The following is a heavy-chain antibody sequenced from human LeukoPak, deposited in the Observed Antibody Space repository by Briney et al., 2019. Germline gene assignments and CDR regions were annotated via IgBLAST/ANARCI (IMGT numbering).Heavy chain of an antibody. Sequence: GGSLRLSCAVSGFTLNSNWIHWVRQAPGQGLVWVSRINEDGRGTSYADSVKGRFTISKDDAKNTVYLQMNSLRAKDTAVYYCATVFEHWGQGTLVTVSS. CDR1: GFTLNSNW. CDR2: INEDGRGT. V-gene: IGHV3-74*01. J-gene: IGHJ4*02. CDR3: ATVFEH.